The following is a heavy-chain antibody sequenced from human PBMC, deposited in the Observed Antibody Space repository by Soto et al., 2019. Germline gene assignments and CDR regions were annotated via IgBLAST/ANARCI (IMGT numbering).Heavy chain of an antibody. J-gene: IGHJ6*03. D-gene: IGHD2-8*01. CDR2: IYYSGST. CDR1: GGSISSGGYY. Sequence: PLETLSLTCTVSGGSISSGGYYWSWIRQHPGKGLEWIGYIYYSGSTYYNPSLKSRVTISVDTSKNQLSLKLSSVTAADTAVYYCARASTYCTNGVCPHEYYYYYYMDVWGKGTTVTVSS. V-gene: IGHV4-31*03. CDR3: ARASTYCTNGVCPHEYYYYYYMDV.